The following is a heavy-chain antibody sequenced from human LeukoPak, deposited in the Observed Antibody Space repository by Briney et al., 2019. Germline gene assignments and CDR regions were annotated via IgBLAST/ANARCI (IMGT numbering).Heavy chain of an antibody. D-gene: IGHD3-22*01. Sequence: GGSLRLSCAASGFTFSSYWMHWVRQAPGKGLVWVSRINSDGSSTSYADSVKGRFTISRDNAKNTLYLQMNSLRAEDTAVYYCARDNYYDSSGYSLGYWGQGTLVTVSS. V-gene: IGHV3-74*01. J-gene: IGHJ4*02. CDR2: INSDGSST. CDR1: GFTFSSYW. CDR3: ARDNYYDSSGYSLGY.